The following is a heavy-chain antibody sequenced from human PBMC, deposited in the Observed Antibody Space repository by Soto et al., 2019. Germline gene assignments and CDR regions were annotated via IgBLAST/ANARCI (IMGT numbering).Heavy chain of an antibody. CDR1: GFTFSSYG. CDR3: AKVQHSSSSNYYGMDV. J-gene: IGHJ6*02. CDR2: ISYDGSNK. Sequence: QVQLVESGGGVVQPGRSLRLSCAASGFTFSSYGMHWVRQAPGKGLEWVAVISYDGSNKYYADSVKGRFTISRDNSKNTLYQQMNSLRAEDTAVYYCAKVQHSSSSNYYGMDVWGQGTTVTVSS. V-gene: IGHV3-30*18. D-gene: IGHD6-6*01.